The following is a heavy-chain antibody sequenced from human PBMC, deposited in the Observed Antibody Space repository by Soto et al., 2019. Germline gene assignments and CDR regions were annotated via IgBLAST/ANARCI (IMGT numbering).Heavy chain of an antibody. CDR2: IYWDDDK. V-gene: IGHV2-5*02. D-gene: IGHD3-10*01. CDR1: GFSLSTSGVG. Sequence: QITLKESGPTLVKPTQTLTLTCTFSGFSLSTSGVGVGWIRQPPGKALEWLALIYWDDDKRYSPSLKSRLTITNDTSKNQVVLTMTNMDPVDTATYYCAHGHMVRGVISPDYWGQGTLVTVSS. J-gene: IGHJ4*02. CDR3: AHGHMVRGVISPDY.